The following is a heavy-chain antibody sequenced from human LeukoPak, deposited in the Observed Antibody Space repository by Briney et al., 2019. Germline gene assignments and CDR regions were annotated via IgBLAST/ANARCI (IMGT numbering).Heavy chain of an antibody. Sequence: GGSLRLSCAASGFTFGSYWMSWVRQAPGKGLEWVANIHQDGSEKYYEDSVKGRFTISRDNAKNSLYLQMNSLRAEDTAVYYCARDYWGRNCGSGSCYEDYWGQGTLVTVSS. V-gene: IGHV3-7*03. CDR2: IHQDGSEK. CDR3: ARDYWGRNCGSGSCYEDY. D-gene: IGHD2-15*01. CDR1: GFTFGSYW. J-gene: IGHJ4*02.